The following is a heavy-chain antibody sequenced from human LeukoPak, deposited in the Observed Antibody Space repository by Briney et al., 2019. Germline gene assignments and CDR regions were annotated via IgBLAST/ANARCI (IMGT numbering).Heavy chain of an antibody. D-gene: IGHD3-9*01. J-gene: IGHJ4*02. CDR2: ITASSTAI. Sequence: GGSLRLSCAASGFTFSSYTMNWARQAPGKGLEWVSSITASSTAIYSADSVKGRFTISRDNAKNFLYLQMNSLRAEDTAVYYCARTYYDILTGYNPYFDYWGQGILVTVSS. V-gene: IGHV3-21*01. CDR3: ARTYYDILTGYNPYFDY. CDR1: GFTFSSYT.